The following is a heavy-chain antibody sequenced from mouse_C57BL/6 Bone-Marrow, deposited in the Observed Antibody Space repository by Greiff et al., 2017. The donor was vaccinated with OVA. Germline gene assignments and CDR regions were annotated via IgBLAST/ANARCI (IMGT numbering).Heavy chain of an antibody. D-gene: IGHD3-3*01. CDR3: AIKGPLYAMDY. V-gene: IGHV1-74*01. J-gene: IGHJ4*01. Sequence: QVQLKQPGAELVKPGASVKVSCKASGYTFTSYWMHWVKQRPGQGLEWIGRIHPSDSDTNYNQKFKGKATLTVDKSSSTAYMQLSSLTSEDSAVYYCAIKGPLYAMDYWGQGTSVTVSS. CDR2: IHPSDSDT. CDR1: GYTFTSYW.